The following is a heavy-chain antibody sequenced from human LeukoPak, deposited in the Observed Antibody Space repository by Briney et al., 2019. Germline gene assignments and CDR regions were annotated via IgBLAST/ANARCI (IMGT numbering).Heavy chain of an antibody. D-gene: IGHD2-8*02. CDR1: GFNVSDSN. Sequence: GGSLRLSCVASGFNVSDSNMTWVRQAPGKGLEWVSAIYIGGSTSYADSVKGRFTVSRDNSKNTLYLQMNSLRAEDTAVYYCARELVDYWGQGTLVTVSS. V-gene: IGHV3-53*01. J-gene: IGHJ4*02. CDR2: IYIGGST. CDR3: ARELVDY.